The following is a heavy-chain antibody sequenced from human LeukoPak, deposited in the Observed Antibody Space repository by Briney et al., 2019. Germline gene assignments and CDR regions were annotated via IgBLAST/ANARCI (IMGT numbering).Heavy chain of an antibody. CDR3: AKDKDSTNWYFDY. V-gene: IGHV3-30*02. J-gene: IGHJ4*02. D-gene: IGHD2-15*01. CDR2: IRYDGTNK. Sequence: GGSLRLSCAASGFTFSSHGMHWVRQAPGKGLEWVAFIRYDGTNKYYADSVKGRFTTSRDNSKNTLYLQMNSLRAEDTAVYYCAKDKDSTNWYFDYWGQGTLVTVSS. CDR1: GFTFSSHG.